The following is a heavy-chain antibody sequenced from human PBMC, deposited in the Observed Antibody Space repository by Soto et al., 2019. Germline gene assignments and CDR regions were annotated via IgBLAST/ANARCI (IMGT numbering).Heavy chain of an antibody. D-gene: IGHD3-16*01. V-gene: IGHV4-59*01. J-gene: IGHJ4*02. CDR2: IYYSGST. Sequence: SETLSLTCTVSGGSISSYYWSWIRQPPGKGLEWIGYIYYSGSTNYNPSLKSRVTISVDTSKNQFSLKLSSVTAADTDVYYCARGVDYWGQGTLVTVSS. CDR3: ARGVDY. CDR1: GGSISSYY.